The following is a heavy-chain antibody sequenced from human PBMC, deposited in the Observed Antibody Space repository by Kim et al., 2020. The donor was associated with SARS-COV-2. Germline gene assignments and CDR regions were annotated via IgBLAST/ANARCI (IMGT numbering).Heavy chain of an antibody. CDR1: GFTFDDYA. V-gene: IGHV3-9*01. Sequence: GGSLRLSCAASGFTFDDYAMHWVRQAPGKGLEWVSGISWNSGSIGYADSVKGRFTISRDNAKNSLYLQMNSLRAEDTALCYCAKDSSSWSNFDYWGQGTL. D-gene: IGHD6-13*01. J-gene: IGHJ4*02. CDR2: ISWNSGSI. CDR3: AKDSSSWSNFDY.